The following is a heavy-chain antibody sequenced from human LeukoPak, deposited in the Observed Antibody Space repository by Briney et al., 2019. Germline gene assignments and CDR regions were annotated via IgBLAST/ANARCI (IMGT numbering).Heavy chain of an antibody. J-gene: IGHJ6*02. Sequence: PGGSLRLSCAASGFTFSSYAMSWVRQAPGKGLEWVSAISGSGGSTYYADSVKSRFTNSRDNSKNTLYLQMNSLRAEDTAVYYCAKVPLPYYDILTGYYCCGMDVWGQGTTVTVSS. V-gene: IGHV3-23*01. CDR1: GFTFSSYA. D-gene: IGHD3-9*01. CDR2: ISGSGGST. CDR3: AKVPLPYYDILTGYYCCGMDV.